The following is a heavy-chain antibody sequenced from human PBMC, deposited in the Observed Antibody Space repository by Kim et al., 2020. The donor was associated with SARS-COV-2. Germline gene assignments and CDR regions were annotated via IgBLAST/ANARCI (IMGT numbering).Heavy chain of an antibody. J-gene: IGHJ6*02. Sequence: SETLSLTCTVSGGSISSYYWSWIRQPPGKGLEWIGYIYYSGSTNYNPSLKSRVTISVDTSKNQFSLKLSSVTAADTAVYYCASRREQPGGYYYYGMDVWGQGTTVTVSS. D-gene: IGHD1-26*01. CDR1: GGSISSYY. CDR2: IYYSGST. CDR3: ASRREQPGGYYYYGMDV. V-gene: IGHV4-59*08.